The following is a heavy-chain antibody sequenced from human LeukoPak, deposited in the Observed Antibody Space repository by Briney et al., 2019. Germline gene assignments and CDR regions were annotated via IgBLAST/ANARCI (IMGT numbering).Heavy chain of an antibody. D-gene: IGHD6-13*01. CDR3: ALGYSSSWYYFDY. J-gene: IGHJ4*02. CDR2: IRYDGSNK. V-gene: IGHV3-30*02. CDR1: GFTFSSYG. Sequence: PGGSLRLSCAASGFTFSSYGMHWVCQAPGKGLEWVAFIRYDGSNKYYADSVKGRFTISRDNSKNTLYLQMNSLRAEDTAVYYCALGYSSSWYYFDYWGQGTLVTVSS.